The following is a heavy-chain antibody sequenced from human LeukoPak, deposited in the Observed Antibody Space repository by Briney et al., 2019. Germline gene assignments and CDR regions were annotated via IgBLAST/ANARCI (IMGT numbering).Heavy chain of an antibody. V-gene: IGHV4-39*07. CDR2: IYYSGST. Sequence: SETLSLTCTVSGGSISSSSYYWGWIRQPPGKGLEWIGSIYYSGSTYYNPSLKSRVTISVDTSKNQFSLKLSSVTAADTAVYYCARGGLQFSAFDIWGQGTMVTVSS. CDR3: ARGGLQFSAFDI. D-gene: IGHD5-24*01. CDR1: GGSISSSSYY. J-gene: IGHJ3*02.